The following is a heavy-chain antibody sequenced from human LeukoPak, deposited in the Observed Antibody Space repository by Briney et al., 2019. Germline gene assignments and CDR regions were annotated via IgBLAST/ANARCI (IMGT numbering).Heavy chain of an antibody. CDR3: ARGVRSPTAIVVVPAAIEAWFDP. Sequence: SETLSLTCAVYGGSFGGYYWSWIRQPPGKGLEWIGEINHSGSTNYNPSLKSRVTISVDTSKNQFSLKLSSVTAADTAVYYCARGVRSPTAIVVVPAAIEAWFDPWGQGTLVTVSS. J-gene: IGHJ5*02. V-gene: IGHV4-34*01. D-gene: IGHD2-2*01. CDR2: INHSGST. CDR1: GGSFGGYY.